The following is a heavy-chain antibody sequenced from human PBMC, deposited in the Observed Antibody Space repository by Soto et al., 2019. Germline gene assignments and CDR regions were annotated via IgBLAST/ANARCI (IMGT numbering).Heavy chain of an antibody. V-gene: IGHV4-30-2*01. J-gene: IGHJ6*02. CDR2: TYQSGSA. CDR3: ARDYYGMDV. CDR1: GGSVSSGSYY. Sequence: PSETLSLTCTVSGGSVSSGSYYWSWIRQPPGKGLEWIGYTYQSGSAYYNPSLKSRVTISVDRSKNQFSLNLSSVTAADTAVYYCARDYYGMDVWGQGTTVTVSS.